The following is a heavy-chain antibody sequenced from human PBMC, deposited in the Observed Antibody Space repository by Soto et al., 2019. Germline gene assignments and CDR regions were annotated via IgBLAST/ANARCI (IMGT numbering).Heavy chain of an antibody. CDR3: ARAGYCSGGTCFHGNCDY. Sequence: QVQLVQSGAEVKRPGASVKVSCKASGYTFTTYYMHWVRQAPGQGLEWLGIINPNGGSTTYAQKFQGRGTMTREATTSKVYLELSSLRSEDTAVYYCARAGYCSGGTCFHGNCDYWGQGTLVTVSA. J-gene: IGHJ4*02. V-gene: IGHV1-46*01. CDR2: INPNGGST. D-gene: IGHD2-15*01. CDR1: GYTFTTYY.